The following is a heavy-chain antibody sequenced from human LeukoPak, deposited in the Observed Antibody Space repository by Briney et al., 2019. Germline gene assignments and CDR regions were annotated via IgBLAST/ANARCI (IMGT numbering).Heavy chain of an antibody. CDR1: GFTFSSYA. D-gene: IGHD6-19*01. CDR2: ISYDGSNK. CDR3: ARGTMKGIAVAGHLVTSYYYGMDV. Sequence: PGGSLRLSCAASGFTFSSYAMHWVRQAPGKGLEWVAVISYDGSNKYYADSVKGRFTISRDNSKNTLYLQMNSLRAEDTAVYYCARGTMKGIAVAGHLVTSYYYGMDVWGQGTTVTVSS. V-gene: IGHV3-30-3*01. J-gene: IGHJ6*02.